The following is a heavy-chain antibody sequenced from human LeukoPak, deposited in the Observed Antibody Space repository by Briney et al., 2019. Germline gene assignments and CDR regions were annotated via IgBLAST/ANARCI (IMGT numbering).Heavy chain of an antibody. D-gene: IGHD6-13*01. J-gene: IGHJ4*02. CDR1: GFTFSSYA. CDR2: IETKTGGGTT. CDR3: ATERGYSGSRIFDF. Sequence: GGSLRLSCAASGFTFSSYAMHWVRQAPGTGLEWVGRIETKTGGGTTDYAAPVKGRFTVSRDDSQNTLYLQMNSLKTEDTAIYYCATERGYSGSRIFDFWGQGSLVTVSS. V-gene: IGHV3-15*04.